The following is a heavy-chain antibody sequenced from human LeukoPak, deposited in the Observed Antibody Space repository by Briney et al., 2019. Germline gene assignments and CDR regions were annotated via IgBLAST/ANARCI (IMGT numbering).Heavy chain of an antibody. CDR3: ARDSSSWYRAIDY. CDR1: GYTFTGYY. V-gene: IGHV1-2*02. D-gene: IGHD6-13*01. J-gene: IGHJ4*02. CDR2: INPNSGGT. Sequence: ASVKVSCKASGYTFTGYYMHWVRQAPGQGLEWMGWINPNSGGTNYAQKFQGRVTMTRDTSISTAYMELSRLRSDDTAVYYCARDSSSWYRAIDYWGQGTLVTVSS.